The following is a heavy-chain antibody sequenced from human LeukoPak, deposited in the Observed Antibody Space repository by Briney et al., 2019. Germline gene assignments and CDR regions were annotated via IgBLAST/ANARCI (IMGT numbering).Heavy chain of an antibody. V-gene: IGHV3-23*01. CDR3: AKDRGGPSPVDY. Sequence: GGSLRLSCAASGFTFSSYAMSWVRWAPGKGLEWVSAISGSGGSTYYADSVKGRFTISRDNSENTLYLQMNSLRAEDTAVYYCAKDRGGPSPVDYWGQGTLVTVSS. CDR2: ISGSGGST. J-gene: IGHJ4*02. D-gene: IGHD4-23*01. CDR1: GFTFSSYA.